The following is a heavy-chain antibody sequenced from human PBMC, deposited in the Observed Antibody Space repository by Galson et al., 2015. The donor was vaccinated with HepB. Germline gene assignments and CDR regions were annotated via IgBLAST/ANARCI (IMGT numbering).Heavy chain of an antibody. CDR2: ISYDGSNK. J-gene: IGHJ6*02. Sequence: SLRLSCAASGFTFSSYAMHWVRQAPGKGLEWVAVISYDGSNKYYADSVKGRFTISRDNSKNTLYLQMNSLRAEDTAVYYCARATAIDGYNWDYYYYGMDVWGQGTTVTVSS. CDR1: GFTFSSYA. V-gene: IGHV3-30-3*01. D-gene: IGHD5-24*01. CDR3: ARATAIDGYNWDYYYYGMDV.